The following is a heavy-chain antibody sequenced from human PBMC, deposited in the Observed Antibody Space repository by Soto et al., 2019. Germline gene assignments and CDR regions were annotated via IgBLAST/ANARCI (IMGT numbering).Heavy chain of an antibody. J-gene: IGHJ4*02. D-gene: IGHD3-3*02. CDR2: FESGGSI. Sequence: EVQLVETGGGLIQPGGSLRLSCAASGFSVRTNYMSWVRQAPGKGLDWVSVFESGGSIYYADSVKGRFIISRDYAKNTVDLQMNSLRVEDTAVYYCARAGVIPHFFDYWGQGTLVTVSS. CDR1: GFSVRTNY. V-gene: IGHV3-53*02. CDR3: ARAGVIPHFFDY.